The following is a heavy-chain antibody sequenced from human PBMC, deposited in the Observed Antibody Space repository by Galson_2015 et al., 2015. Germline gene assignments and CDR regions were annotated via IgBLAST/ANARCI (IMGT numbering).Heavy chain of an antibody. CDR1: GFTLSTYW. CDR2: IKQDGSEK. J-gene: IGHJ3*01. Sequence: SLRLSCAASGFTLSTYWMSWVRQAPGKGLERVANIKQDGSEKYYVDSVKGRFTISRDNAKNSLYLQMNSLRAEDTAVYYCARASQWAPVQGAFDLWGQGTMVTVSA. V-gene: IGHV3-7*01. CDR3: ARASQWAPVQGAFDL. D-gene: IGHD1-26*01.